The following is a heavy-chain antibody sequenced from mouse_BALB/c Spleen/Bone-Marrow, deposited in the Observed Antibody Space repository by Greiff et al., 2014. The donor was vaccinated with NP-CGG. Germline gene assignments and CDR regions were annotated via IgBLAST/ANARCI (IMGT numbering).Heavy chain of an antibody. D-gene: IGHD2-3*01. V-gene: IGHV1-85*01. CDR1: GYTFTSYD. CDR2: IFPGDNST. J-gene: IGHJ4*01. CDR3: AHDGLLPGMDY. Sequence: QVQLKESGAELVKPGASVKLSCKASGYTFTSYDINWVRQRPEKGLEWIGWIFPGDNSTKYNEKFKGKATLTTDKSSSTAYMQLSRLTSEDSAVYFCAHDGLLPGMDYWGQGTSVTVSS.